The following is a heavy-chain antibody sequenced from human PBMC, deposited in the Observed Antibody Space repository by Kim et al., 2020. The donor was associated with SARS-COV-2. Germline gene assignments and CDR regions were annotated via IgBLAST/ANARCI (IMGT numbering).Heavy chain of an antibody. D-gene: IGHD6-25*01. J-gene: IGHJ4*02. Sequence: GGSLRLSCAASGFTFTTYWMTWVRQAPGKGLEWVANIKQDGSVKSYVDSVRGRFTISRDNAKTSLYLQMNSLRDEDTAVYYCVRNRGFNSFDYWGQGTRV. V-gene: IGHV3-7*01. CDR3: VRNRGFNSFDY. CDR1: GFTFTTYW. CDR2: IKQDGSVK.